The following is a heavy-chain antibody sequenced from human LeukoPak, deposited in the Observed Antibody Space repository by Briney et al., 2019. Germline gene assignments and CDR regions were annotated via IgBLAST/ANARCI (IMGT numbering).Heavy chain of an antibody. V-gene: IGHV3-74*01. CDR1: GFTFSSYW. D-gene: IGHD3-22*01. Sequence: GGSLRLSCAASGFTFSSYWMHWVRQAPGKGLMWVSRIKSDGNTNYADSVKGRFTISRDNAKNTVSLQMNSLRAEDTGVYYCARAPSEIGGYYPEYFRHWGLRTLVTVSS. J-gene: IGHJ1*01. CDR3: ARAPSEIGGYYPEYFRH. CDR2: IKSDGNT.